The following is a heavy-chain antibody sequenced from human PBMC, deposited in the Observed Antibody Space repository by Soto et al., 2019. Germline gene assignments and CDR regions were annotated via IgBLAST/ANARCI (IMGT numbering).Heavy chain of an antibody. Sequence: QVQLVQSGAEVKKPGASVKVSCKASGYTFTSYDINWVRQATGQGLEWMGWMNPNSGNTGYAQKFQGRVTMTRNTSISTAYMELSSLRSEDTAVYYGARGKRGVVRLRGGWFDPWGQGTLVTVSS. V-gene: IGHV1-8*01. CDR2: MNPNSGNT. CDR3: ARGKRGVVRLRGGWFDP. D-gene: IGHD2-2*01. J-gene: IGHJ5*02. CDR1: GYTFTSYD.